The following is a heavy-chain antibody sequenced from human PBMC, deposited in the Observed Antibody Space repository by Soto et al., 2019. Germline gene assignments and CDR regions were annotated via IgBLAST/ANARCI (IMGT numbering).Heavy chain of an antibody. D-gene: IGHD2-15*01. Sequence: SLRLSCAASGITFSSYWMHWVRQAPGKGLVWVSRIKSDGSSTSYADSVKGRFTISRDNAKNTLYLQMNSLRAEDTAVYYCAREACSGGNCFYFGPDYWGQGTLVTVSS. CDR2: IKSDGSST. CDR1: GITFSSYW. CDR3: AREACSGGNCFYFGPDY. J-gene: IGHJ4*02. V-gene: IGHV3-74*01.